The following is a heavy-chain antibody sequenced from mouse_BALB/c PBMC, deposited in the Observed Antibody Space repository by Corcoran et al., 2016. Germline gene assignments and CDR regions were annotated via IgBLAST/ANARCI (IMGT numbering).Heavy chain of an antibody. V-gene: IGHV14-3*02. CDR2: IDPANGNT. Sequence: EVQLQQSGAELVKPGASVKLSCTASGFNIKDTYMHWVKQRPEQGLEWIGRIDPANGNTKYDPRFQGKATITADTSSNTAYLQLSSLTSEDTAVFYCARATATTCWGQGTTLTVSS. CDR3: ARATATTC. CDR1: GFNIKDTY. J-gene: IGHJ2*01. D-gene: IGHD1-2*01.